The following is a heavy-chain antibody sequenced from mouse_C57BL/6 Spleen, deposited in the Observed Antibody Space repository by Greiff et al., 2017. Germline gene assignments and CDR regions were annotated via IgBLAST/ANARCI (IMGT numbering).Heavy chain of an antibody. V-gene: IGHV5-9-1*02. CDR3: TRDRHGYAMGR. CDR1: GFTFSSYA. Sequence: EVKLVQSGEGLVKPGGSLKLSCAASGFTFSSYAMTWVRQTPEKRLEWVADISSGGDYIYYADTVKGRFIISRYNARNTLYLQMSSLKSVDSDMYCCTRDRHGYAMGRWGQGTSVTSS. J-gene: IGHJ4*01. D-gene: IGHD1-1*01. CDR2: ISSGGDYI.